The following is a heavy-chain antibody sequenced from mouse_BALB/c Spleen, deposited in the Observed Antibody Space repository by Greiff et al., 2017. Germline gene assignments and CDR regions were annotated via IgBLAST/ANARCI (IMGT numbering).Heavy chain of an antibody. CDR3: ARQTVVATGFDY. CDR2: ILPGSGST. D-gene: IGHD1-1*01. CDR1: GYTFSSYW. V-gene: IGHV1-9*01. J-gene: IGHJ2*01. Sequence: VQLQQSGAELMKPGASVKISCKATGYTFSSYWIEWVKQRPGHGLEWIGEILPGSGSTNYNEKFKGEATFTADTSSNTAYMQLSSLTSEDSAVYYCARQTVVATGFDYWGQGTTLTVSS.